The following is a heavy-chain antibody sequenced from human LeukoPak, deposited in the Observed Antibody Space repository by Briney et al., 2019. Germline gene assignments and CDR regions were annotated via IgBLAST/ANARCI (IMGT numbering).Heavy chain of an antibody. CDR1: GGSISSYY. CDR2: IYYSGST. Sequence: PSETLSLTCTVSGGSISSYYWSWIRQPPGKGLEWIGSIYYSGSTYYNPSLKSRVTISVDTSKNQFSLKLSSVTAADTAVYYCARAVGATVSYAFDIWGQGTMVTVSS. D-gene: IGHD1-26*01. V-gene: IGHV4-59*05. J-gene: IGHJ3*02. CDR3: ARAVGATVSYAFDI.